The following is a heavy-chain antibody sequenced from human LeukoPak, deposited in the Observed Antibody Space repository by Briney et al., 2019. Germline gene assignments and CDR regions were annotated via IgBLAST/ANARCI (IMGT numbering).Heavy chain of an antibody. Sequence: SETLSLTCAVYGGSFSGYYWSWIRQPPGKGLEWIGEINHSGSTNYNPSLKSRVTISVDTSKNQFSLKLSSVTAADTAVYYCARPPRILLWFGELLPAPYFDYWGQGTLVTVSS. CDR3: ARPPRILLWFGELLPAPYFDY. CDR2: INHSGST. V-gene: IGHV4-34*01. J-gene: IGHJ4*02. CDR1: GGSFSGYY. D-gene: IGHD3-10*01.